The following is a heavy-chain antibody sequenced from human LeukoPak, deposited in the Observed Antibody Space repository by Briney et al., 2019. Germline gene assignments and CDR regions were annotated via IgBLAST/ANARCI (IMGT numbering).Heavy chain of an antibody. V-gene: IGHV4-30-4*01. J-gene: IGHJ6*02. CDR2: IYYSGST. Sequence: SETLSLTCTVSGGSISSGDYYWSWIRQPPGKGLEWIGYIYYSGSTYYNPSHKSRVTISVDTSKNQFSLKLSSVTAADTAVYYCARSQKGYTYGMDVWGQGTTVTVSS. CDR3: ARSQKGYTYGMDV. CDR1: GGSISSGDYY. D-gene: IGHD6-13*01.